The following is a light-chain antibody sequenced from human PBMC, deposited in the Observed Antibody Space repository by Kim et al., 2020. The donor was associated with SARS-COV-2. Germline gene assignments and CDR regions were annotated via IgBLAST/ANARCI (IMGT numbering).Light chain of an antibody. V-gene: IGKV3-20*01. CDR1: QSVSSNY. Sequence: SPGERATLSCRASQSVSSNYLAWYQQKPGQAPRLLIYGASSRATGIPDRFSGSGSGTDFTLTISRLEPEDFAVYHCQQYGRSPGTFGQGTKVDIK. CDR3: QQYGRSPGT. J-gene: IGKJ1*01. CDR2: GAS.